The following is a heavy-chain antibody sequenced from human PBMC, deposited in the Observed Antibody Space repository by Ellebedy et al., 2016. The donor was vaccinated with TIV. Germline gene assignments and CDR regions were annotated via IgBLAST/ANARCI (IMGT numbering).Heavy chain of an antibody. D-gene: IGHD3-22*01. J-gene: IGHJ4*02. CDR2: ISGDGVNT. CDR3: AKGSSSGFNYDRVGFQY. Sequence: GESLKISCAASGFTFGSFAMHWVRQAPGKGLEWLSVISGDGVNTYSAASVKGRFTITSDNFKNKLFLQVNRLSAEDTAVYYCAKGSSSGFNYDRVGFQYWGQGTLVTVSS. CDR1: GFTFGSFA. V-gene: IGHV3-23*01.